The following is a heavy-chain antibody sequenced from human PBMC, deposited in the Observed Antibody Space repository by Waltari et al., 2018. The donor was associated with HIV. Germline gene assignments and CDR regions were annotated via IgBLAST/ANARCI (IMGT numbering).Heavy chain of an antibody. Sequence: EVELVESGGGLVQPGGSLRLSCAASRFNFSNYWIYWVRQVPGKGLVWVSGVNGDESSTDYADSVRGRFTISRDNAKNTVFLQMDSLRAEDTAVYYCTRAVFWSTFFSDNFFDYWGQGTPLTVSS. CDR3: TRAVFWSTFFSDNFFDY. J-gene: IGHJ4*02. V-gene: IGHV3-74*01. D-gene: IGHD3-3*01. CDR2: VNGDESST. CDR1: RFNFSNYW.